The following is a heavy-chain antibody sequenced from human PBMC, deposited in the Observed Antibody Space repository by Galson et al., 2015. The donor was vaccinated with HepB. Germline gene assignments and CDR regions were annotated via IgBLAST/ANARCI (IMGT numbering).Heavy chain of an antibody. J-gene: IGHJ6*03. Sequence: CAISGDSVSSNSAAWNWIRQSPSRGLEWLGRTYYRSKWYNDYAVSVKSRITINPDTSKNQFSLQLNSVTPEDTAVYYCARVKGGDTIRYYYMDVWGKGTTVTVSS. CDR1: GDSVSSNSAA. V-gene: IGHV6-1*01. CDR3: ARVKGGDTIRYYYMDV. D-gene: IGHD3-16*01. CDR2: TYYRSKWYN.